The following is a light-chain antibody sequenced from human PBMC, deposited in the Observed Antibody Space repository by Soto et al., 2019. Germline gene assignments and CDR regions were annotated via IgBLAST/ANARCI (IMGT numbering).Light chain of an antibody. CDR2: VAS. CDR3: QQYNNWPPWT. J-gene: IGKJ1*01. Sequence: EIVMTQSPATLSVSPGERATLSCRASQSVSSNLAWYQQKPGQAPRLLIYVASTRATGIPARFSGSGSGTEFTLTISSLQSEDFAVYYCQQYNNWPPWTFGQGTQVEIK. CDR1: QSVSSN. V-gene: IGKV3-15*01.